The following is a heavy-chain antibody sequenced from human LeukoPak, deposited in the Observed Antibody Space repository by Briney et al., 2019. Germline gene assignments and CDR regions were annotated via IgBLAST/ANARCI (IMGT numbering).Heavy chain of an antibody. CDR1: GFTFSSYG. CDR2: ISYDGSNK. V-gene: IGHV3-30*18. D-gene: IGHD5-18*01. J-gene: IGHJ4*02. CDR3: AKDGWIQLWTTDEGIDY. Sequence: GGSLRLSCAASGFTFSSYGMHWVRQAPDKGLEWVAVISYDGSNKYYADSVKGRFTISRDNSKNTLYLQMNSLRAEDTAVYYCAKDGWIQLWTTDEGIDYWGQGTLVTVSS.